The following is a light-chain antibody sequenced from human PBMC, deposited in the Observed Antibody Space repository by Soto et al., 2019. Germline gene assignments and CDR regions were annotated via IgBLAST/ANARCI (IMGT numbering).Light chain of an antibody. V-gene: IGKV1-6*01. CDR3: LQDYNYLLT. J-gene: IGKJ4*01. CDR1: QGIRND. CDR2: AAS. Sequence: AIQMTQSPSSLSASVGDRVTITCRASQGIRNDLGWYQQEPGKAPKLLIYAASSLQSGVPSRFSGSGSGTDFTLTISSLQPEDFATYYCLQDYNYLLTFGGGTKVEIK.